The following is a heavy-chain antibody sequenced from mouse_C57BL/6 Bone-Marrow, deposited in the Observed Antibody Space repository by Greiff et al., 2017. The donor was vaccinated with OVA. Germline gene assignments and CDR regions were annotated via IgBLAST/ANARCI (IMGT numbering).Heavy chain of an antibody. V-gene: IGHV5-15*01. D-gene: IGHD1-1*01. CDR3: ARHYGSSYDYAMDY. CDR1: GFTFSDYG. Sequence: DVHLVESGGGLVQPGGSLKLSCAASGFTFSDYGMAWVRQAPRKGPEWVAFISNLAYSIYYADTVTGRFTISRENAKNTLYLEMSSLRSEDTAMYYCARHYGSSYDYAMDYWGQGTSVTVSS. J-gene: IGHJ4*01. CDR2: ISNLAYSI.